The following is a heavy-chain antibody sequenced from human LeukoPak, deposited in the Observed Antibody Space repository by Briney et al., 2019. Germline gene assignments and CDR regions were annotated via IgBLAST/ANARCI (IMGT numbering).Heavy chain of an antibody. D-gene: IGHD2-2*01. J-gene: IGHJ6*02. CDR1: GFTFSSYS. V-gene: IGHV3-23*01. Sequence: GGSLRLSCAASGFTFSSYSMSWVRQAPGKGLEWVSAISGGGDSTYYADSVKGRFTISRDNSKNTVYLQMNSLRAEDTAVYYCAKPQGRWGCCSSTSCSGQDYYYGMDVWGQGTTVTVSS. CDR2: ISGGGDST. CDR3: AKPQGRWGCCSSTSCSGQDYYYGMDV.